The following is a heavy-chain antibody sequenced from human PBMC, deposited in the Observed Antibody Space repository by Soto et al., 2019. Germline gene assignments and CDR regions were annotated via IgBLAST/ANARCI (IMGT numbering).Heavy chain of an antibody. CDR1: GFTFSSHW. CDR2: IHRDGRSS. J-gene: IGHJ4*02. V-gene: IGHV3-74*01. CDR3: VRDLKSYFDY. Sequence: GGSLRLSCADSGFTFSSHWMHWVRQAPGKGLAWVSCIHRDGRSSNYAVSVKARFTISRDNAKSTVYRRRNSLRPQDTAVYYCVRDLKSYFDYGGQGALVTVSS.